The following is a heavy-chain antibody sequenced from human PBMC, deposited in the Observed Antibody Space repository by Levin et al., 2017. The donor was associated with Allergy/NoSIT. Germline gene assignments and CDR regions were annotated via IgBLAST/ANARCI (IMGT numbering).Heavy chain of an antibody. V-gene: IGHV4-59*01. CDR2: IYDSGST. CDR3: ARSYKKGSDYYDYYMDV. CDR1: GDSISTYY. Sequence: TSETLSLTCSVSGDSISTYYWNWIRQPPGKGLEWIGYIYDSGSTNLNPSLKSRVTISVETSKNQLSLKLSSVTAADTAVYYCARSYKKGSDYYDYYMDVWGKGTTVTVSS. J-gene: IGHJ6*03. D-gene: IGHD5-24*01.